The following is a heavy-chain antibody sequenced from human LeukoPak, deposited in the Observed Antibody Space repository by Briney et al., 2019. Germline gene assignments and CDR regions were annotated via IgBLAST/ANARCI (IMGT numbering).Heavy chain of an antibody. J-gene: IGHJ4*02. D-gene: IGHD4-17*01. V-gene: IGHV1-2*02. Sequence: GASVKVSCKASGYTFTGHYMHWVRQAPGQGLEWMGWIYPNSGGTNYAQKFQGRVTMTRGTSISTAYMELSRLRSDDTAVYYCARVVGYGDYPFDYWGQGTLVTVSS. CDR1: GYTFTGHY. CDR2: IYPNSGGT. CDR3: ARVVGYGDYPFDY.